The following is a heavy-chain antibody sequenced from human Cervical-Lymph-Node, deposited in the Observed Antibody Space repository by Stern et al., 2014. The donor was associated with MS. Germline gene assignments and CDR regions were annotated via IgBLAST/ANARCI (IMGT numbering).Heavy chain of an antibody. CDR1: GFTFSTYF. CDR3: ARSVGDYGASRLDY. CDR2: INNDGSSI. D-gene: IGHD4-17*01. V-gene: IGHV3-74*02. J-gene: IGHJ4*02. Sequence: EVQLVESGGGLVQPGGSLRLSCAASGFTFSTYFMFWVRQAPGKGLMWVSRINNDGSSITYADSVKGRFTISRDNAKNTVYLEMNSLRAEDTAVYYCARSVGDYGASRLDYWGQGTLVTVSS.